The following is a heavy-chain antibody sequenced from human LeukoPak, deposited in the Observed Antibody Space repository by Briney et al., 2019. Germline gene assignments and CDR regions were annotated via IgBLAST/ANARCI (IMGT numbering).Heavy chain of an antibody. J-gene: IGHJ6*02. CDR3: VKDYYDSSGYYSMLSKYYYYGMDV. V-gene: IGHV3-64D*09. CDR1: GFTFSSYA. D-gene: IGHD3-22*01. Sequence: GGSLRLSCSASGFTFSSYAMHWVRKAPGKGLEYVSAISSNGGSTYYADSVKGRFTISRDNSKNTLYLQMSSLRAEDTAVYYCVKDYYDSSGYYSMLSKYYYYGMDVWGQGTTVTVSS. CDR2: ISSNGGST.